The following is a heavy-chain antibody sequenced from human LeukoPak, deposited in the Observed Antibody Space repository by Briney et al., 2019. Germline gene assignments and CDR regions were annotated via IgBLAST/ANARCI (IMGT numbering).Heavy chain of an antibody. J-gene: IGHJ6*02. CDR2: IYYSGST. CDR3: AKSRAVASYYYGMDV. V-gene: IGHV4-31*03. Sequence: SQTLSLTCTVSGGSISSGDYYWSWIRQHPGKGLEWIGYIYYSGSTNYNPSLKSRVTISADTSKNQFSLKLSSVTAADTAVCYCAKSRAVASYYYGMDVWGQGTTVTVSS. CDR1: GGSISSGDYY. D-gene: IGHD2-15*01.